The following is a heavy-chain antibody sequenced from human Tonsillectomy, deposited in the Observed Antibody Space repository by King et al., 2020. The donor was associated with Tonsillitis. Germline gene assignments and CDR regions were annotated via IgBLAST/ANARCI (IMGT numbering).Heavy chain of an antibody. CDR1: GFTFSSYG. J-gene: IGHJ4*02. CDR3: ARDLSSPRWILPALDY. V-gene: IGHV3-33*05. CDR2: LPIDGGI. Sequence: VQLVESGGGVVQPGRSLRLSCAASGFTFSSYGMYWVRQAPGKGLEWVQVLPIDGGINNNEDPVKGRFTISRDNSKNTLYLQMNGLRAEDTAVYYCARDLSSPRWILPALDYWGQGTLVTVSS. D-gene: IGHD5-18*01.